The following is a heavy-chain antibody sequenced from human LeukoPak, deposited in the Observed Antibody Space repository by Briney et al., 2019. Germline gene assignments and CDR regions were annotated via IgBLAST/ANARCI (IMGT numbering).Heavy chain of an antibody. CDR2: IYSGGNT. CDR1: GFTFSGYA. V-gene: IGHV3-53*01. CDR3: AREQLKRGY. D-gene: IGHD5-24*01. Sequence: PVGSLRLSSAASGFTFSGYAMSWVRQAPGKGLEWVSVIYSGGNTYYADSVKGRFTISRDSSQNTLYLHMNSLRAEDTAIYYWAREQLKRGYWGQGILVTVSS. J-gene: IGHJ4*02.